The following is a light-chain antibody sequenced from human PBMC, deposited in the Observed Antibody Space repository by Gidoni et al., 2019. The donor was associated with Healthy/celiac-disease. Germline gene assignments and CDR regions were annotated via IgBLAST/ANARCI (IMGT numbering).Light chain of an antibody. CDR1: SGHSSYI. CDR3: ETWDSNTHV. Sequence: QPVLTQSSSASASLGSSVKLTCTLRSGHSSYIIAWHQQQPGKAPRYLMKLEGSGSYNKGSGVPDRFSGSSSGADRYLTISNLQSEDEADYYCETWDSNTHVFGGGTKLTVL. J-gene: IGLJ3*02. CDR2: LEGSGSY. V-gene: IGLV4-60*03.